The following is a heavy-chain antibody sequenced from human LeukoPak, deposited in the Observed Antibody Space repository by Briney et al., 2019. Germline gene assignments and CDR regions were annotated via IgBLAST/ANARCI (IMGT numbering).Heavy chain of an antibody. CDR3: ARESQQLTAWAFDY. D-gene: IGHD6-13*01. Sequence: GRSLRLSCAASGFTFSSYGIHWVRQAPGKGLEWVAVIWYDGSNKYYADSVKGRFTISRDNSKNTLYLQMNSLRAEDTSVYYCARESQQLTAWAFDYWGQGTLVTVSS. CDR1: GFTFSSYG. J-gene: IGHJ4*02. CDR2: IWYDGSNK. V-gene: IGHV3-33*01.